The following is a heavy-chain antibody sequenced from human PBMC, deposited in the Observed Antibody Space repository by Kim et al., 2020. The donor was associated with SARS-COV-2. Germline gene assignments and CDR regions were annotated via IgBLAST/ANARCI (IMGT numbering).Heavy chain of an antibody. CDR1: GFTFGDYA. J-gene: IGHJ4*02. CDR3: TRDPPRNWLPVGGVGFDY. D-gene: IGHD3-16*01. V-gene: IGHV3-49*03. Sequence: GRSLRLSCTASGFTFGDYAMSWFRQAPGKGLEWVGFIRSKAYGGTTEYAASVKGRFTISRDDSKSIAYLQMNSLKTEDTAVYYCTRDPPRNWLPVGGVGFDYWGQGTLVTVSS. CDR2: IRSKAYGGTT.